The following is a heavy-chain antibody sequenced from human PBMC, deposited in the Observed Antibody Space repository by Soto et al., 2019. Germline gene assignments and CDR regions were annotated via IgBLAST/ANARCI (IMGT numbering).Heavy chain of an antibody. CDR3: ASSYGSGYRAFDY. CDR1: GDTFNFYS. V-gene: IGHV1-69*02. J-gene: IGHJ4*02. Sequence: QVQLVQSGAEVKRPGSSVKVSCKASGDTFNFYSINWVRQAPGVGLEWMGRVNPIVSMSNYAQKFQCKVTMTADKSTSRAYMELSSLRSEDTAIYYGASSYGSGYRAFDYWGQGALVTVSS. CDR2: VNPIVSMS. D-gene: IGHD3-10*01.